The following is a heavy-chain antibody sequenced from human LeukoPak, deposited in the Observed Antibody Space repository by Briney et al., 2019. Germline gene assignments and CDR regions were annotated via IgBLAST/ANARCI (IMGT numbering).Heavy chain of an antibody. J-gene: IGHJ5*02. CDR3: AKILGVSS. D-gene: IGHD3-16*01. CDR2: ISYDGSNK. Sequence: PPGGSLRLSCAASEFTFSNHAMHWVRQAPGKGLEWLAVISYDGSNKYYSDSVKGRFTISRDNSKNTLYLQMNSLRAEDTAVYYCAKILGVSSWGQGTLVTVSS. CDR1: EFTFSNHA. V-gene: IGHV3-30*04.